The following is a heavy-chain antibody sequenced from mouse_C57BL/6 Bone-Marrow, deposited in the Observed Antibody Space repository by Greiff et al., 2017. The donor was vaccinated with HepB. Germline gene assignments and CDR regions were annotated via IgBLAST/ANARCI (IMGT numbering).Heavy chain of an antibody. CDR1: GFSLTSYG. J-gene: IGHJ4*01. D-gene: IGHD1-1*01. Sequence: VQLKESGPGLVAPSQSLSITCTVSGFSLTSYGVDWVRQSPGKGLEWLGVIWGVGSTNYNSALKSRLSISKDNSKSQVFLKMNSLQTDDTAMYYCARETTVVGDYAMDYWGQGTSVTVSS. CDR2: IWGVGST. CDR3: ARETTVVGDYAMDY. V-gene: IGHV2-6*01.